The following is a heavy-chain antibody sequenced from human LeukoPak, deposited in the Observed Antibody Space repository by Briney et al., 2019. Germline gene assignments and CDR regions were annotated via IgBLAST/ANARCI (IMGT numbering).Heavy chain of an antibody. V-gene: IGHV3-48*01. D-gene: IGHD6-6*01. CDR3: ARDLEDGIAARTHFDY. J-gene: IGHJ4*02. CDR2: ISSSSSTI. CDR1: GFTFSSYS. Sequence: PGGSLRLSCAASGFTFSSYSMNWVRQAPGKGLEWVSYISSSSSTIYYADSVKGRFTISRDNAKNSLYLQMNSLRAEDTAVYYCARDLEDGIAARTHFDYWGQGTLVTVSS.